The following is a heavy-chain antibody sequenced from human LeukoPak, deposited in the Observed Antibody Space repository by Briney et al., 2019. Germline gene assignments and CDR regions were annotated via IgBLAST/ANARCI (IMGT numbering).Heavy chain of an antibody. Sequence: GESLKISCKGSGYSFTSYWIGWVRQMPGKGLEWMGIIYPGDSDTRYSPSFQGQVTISADKSISTAYLQWSGLKASDTAMYYCARPRGLDYSNVYYFDYWGQGTLVTVSS. CDR2: IYPGDSDT. V-gene: IGHV5-51*01. CDR1: GYSFTSYW. J-gene: IGHJ4*02. D-gene: IGHD4-11*01. CDR3: ARPRGLDYSNVYYFDY.